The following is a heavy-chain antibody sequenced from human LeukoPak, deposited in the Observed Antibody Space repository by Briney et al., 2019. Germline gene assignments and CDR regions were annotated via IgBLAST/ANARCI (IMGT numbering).Heavy chain of an antibody. J-gene: IGHJ4*02. Sequence: GRSLRLSCAASGFTFSSYGMHWVRQAPGKGLEWVAVISYDGSNKYYADSVKGRFTISRDNSKNTLYLQMNSLRAEDTAVYYCAKDQGSSWSYFDYWGQGTLVTVSS. CDR1: GFTFSSYG. V-gene: IGHV3-30*18. CDR3: AKDQGSSWSYFDY. CDR2: ISYDGSNK. D-gene: IGHD6-13*01.